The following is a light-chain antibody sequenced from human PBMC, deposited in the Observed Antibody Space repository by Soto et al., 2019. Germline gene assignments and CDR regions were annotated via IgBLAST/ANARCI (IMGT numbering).Light chain of an antibody. J-gene: IGKJ2*01. CDR2: GAS. CDR1: QSVSSSH. V-gene: IGKV3-20*01. CDR3: KHYGGSPLYT. Sequence: EIVVTQSPGTLSLSPGETATLSCRASQSVSSSHLAWYQQRPGQAPRLLIYGASSRSTGIPDRFSGSGSGTDFTLTICRLEPEAFAVYYFKHYGGSPLYTFGQGTKLEI.